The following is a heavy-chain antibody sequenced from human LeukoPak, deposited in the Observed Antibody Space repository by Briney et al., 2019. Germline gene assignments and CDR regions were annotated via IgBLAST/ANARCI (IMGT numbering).Heavy chain of an antibody. D-gene: IGHD6-19*01. V-gene: IGHV3-30*04. J-gene: IGHJ4*02. CDR2: ISYDGSNK. Sequence: GGSLRLSCAASGFTFSSYAMHWVRQAPGKGLEWVAVISYDGSNKYYADSVKGRFTISRDNSKNTLYLQMNSLRAEDTAVYYCAKGPWLAYPYYFDYWGQGTLVTVSS. CDR1: GFTFSSYA. CDR3: AKGPWLAYPYYFDY.